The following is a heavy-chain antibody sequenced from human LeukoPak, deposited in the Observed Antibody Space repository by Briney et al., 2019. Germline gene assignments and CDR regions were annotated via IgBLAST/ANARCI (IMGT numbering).Heavy chain of an antibody. V-gene: IGHV4-61*02. CDR2: IYTSGST. CDR3: AREGPAYCTLDY. J-gene: IGHJ4*02. Sequence: SSQTLPLTCTVSGGSISSGSYYWSWIRQPAGKGLEWIGRIYTSGSTNYNPSLKSRVTISVDTSKNQFSLKLSSVTAADTAVYYCAREGPAYCTLDYWGQGTLVTVSS. D-gene: IGHD2-8*01. CDR1: GGSISSGSYY.